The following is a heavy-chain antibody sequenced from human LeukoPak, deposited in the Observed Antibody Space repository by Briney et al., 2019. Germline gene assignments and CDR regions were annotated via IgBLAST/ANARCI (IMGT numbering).Heavy chain of an antibody. CDR3: ARTIAAAGTYYYYYYMDV. V-gene: IGHV3-53*01. J-gene: IGHJ6*03. Sequence: GGSLRLSCAASGFTVSSNYMSWVRQAPGKGLEWVSLIYSGGTTYYADSVKGRFTISRDNSKNTLYLQMNSLRAEDTAVYYCARTIAAAGTYYYYYYMDVWGKGTTVTVSS. D-gene: IGHD6-13*01. CDR2: IYSGGTT. CDR1: GFTVSSNY.